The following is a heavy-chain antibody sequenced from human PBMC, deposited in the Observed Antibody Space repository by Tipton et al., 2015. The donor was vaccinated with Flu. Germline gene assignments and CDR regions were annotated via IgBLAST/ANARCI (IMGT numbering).Heavy chain of an antibody. CDR2: INHSGST. D-gene: IGHD4-11*01. Sequence: TLSLTCAVYGESFSGFYWSWLRQTPGKGLEWIGEINHSGSTNYNSSLRSRVTISLVTSKIQFSLRLTSVTAADTAVYFCARRDFSNYVSEPKNWFDLWGQGTQVTVSS. V-gene: IGHV4-34*01. CDR3: ARRDFSNYVSEPKNWFDL. J-gene: IGHJ5*02. CDR1: GESFSGFY.